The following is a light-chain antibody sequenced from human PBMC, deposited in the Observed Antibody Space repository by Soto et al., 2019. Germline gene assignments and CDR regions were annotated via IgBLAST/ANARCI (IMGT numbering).Light chain of an antibody. J-gene: IGLJ2*01. CDR1: GGDVGGYNF. CDR2: DVS. Sequence: QSALTQPRSVCGSPGQSVTISCTGTGGDVGGYNFVSWYQLHPGKAPKLMIFDVSKRPSGVPDRFSGSKSGNTASLTISGLQADDEADYYCCSFAGSHTSPAFGGGTKLTVL. V-gene: IGLV2-11*01. CDR3: CSFAGSHTSPA.